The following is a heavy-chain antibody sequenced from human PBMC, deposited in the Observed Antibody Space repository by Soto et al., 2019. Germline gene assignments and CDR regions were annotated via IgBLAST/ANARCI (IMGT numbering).Heavy chain of an antibody. Sequence: QVQLVQSGAEVKKPGSSVKVSCKASGGTFSSYAISWVQQAPGQGLQWMGGIIPIFGTANYAQKFQGRVTITADEYTSTAYTELSSLRSEDTAVYYCARGLYSSSEGDAFDIWGQGTMVTVSS. D-gene: IGHD6-6*01. CDR3: ARGLYSSSEGDAFDI. CDR1: GGTFSSYA. J-gene: IGHJ3*02. CDR2: IIPIFGTA. V-gene: IGHV1-69*12.